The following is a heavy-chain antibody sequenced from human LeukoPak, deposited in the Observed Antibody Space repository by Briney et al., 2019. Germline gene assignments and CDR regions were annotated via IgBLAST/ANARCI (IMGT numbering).Heavy chain of an antibody. CDR2: INPNSGGT. CDR1: GYTSTGYY. J-gene: IGHJ5*02. V-gene: IGHV1-2*06. Sequence: ASVKVSCKASGYTSTGYYMHWVRQAPGQGLEWMGRINPNSGGTNYAQKFQGRVTMTRDTSISTAYMELSRLRSDDTAVYYCARQRFTVTSPFDPWGQGTLVTVSS. D-gene: IGHD4-11*01. CDR3: ARQRFTVTSPFDP.